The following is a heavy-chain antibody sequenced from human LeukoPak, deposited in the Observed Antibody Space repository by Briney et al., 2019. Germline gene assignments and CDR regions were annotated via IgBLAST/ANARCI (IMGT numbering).Heavy chain of an antibody. CDR3: AKTGTPWYYFDY. D-gene: IGHD6-13*01. CDR1: GFTFSSYA. V-gene: IGHV3-23*01. CDR2: ISGSGGST. J-gene: IGHJ4*02. Sequence: SGGPLRLSCAASGFTFSSYAMSWVRQAPGKGLEWVSAISGSGGSTYYADSVKGRFTISRDNSKNTLYLQMNSLRAEDTAVYYCAKTGTPWYYFDYWGQGTLVTVSS.